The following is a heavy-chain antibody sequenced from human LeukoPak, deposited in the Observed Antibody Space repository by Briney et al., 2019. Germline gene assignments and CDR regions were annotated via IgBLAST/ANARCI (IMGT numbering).Heavy chain of an antibody. D-gene: IGHD3-10*01. CDR1: GGSISSYY. Sequence: SETLSLTCTVSGGSISSYYWSWIRQPAGKGLEWIGRIYTSGSTNYNPSLKSRVTMSVDTSKNQFSLKLSSVTAADTAVYYCARVPAPYGSGSGDYWGQGTLVTVSS. CDR2: IYTSGST. CDR3: ARVPAPYGSGSGDY. V-gene: IGHV4-4*07. J-gene: IGHJ4*02.